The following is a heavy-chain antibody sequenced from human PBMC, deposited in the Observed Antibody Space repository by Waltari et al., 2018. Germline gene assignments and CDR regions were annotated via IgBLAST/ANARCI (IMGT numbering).Heavy chain of an antibody. CDR2: ISYDGSNK. V-gene: IGHV3-30-3*01. J-gene: IGHJ4*02. D-gene: IGHD6-19*01. Sequence: QVQLVQSGGGGVQPGGSRRLSCAASGFTFSRYAMHWVRQAPGKGLEWVAVISYDGSNKYYADSVKGRFTISRDNSKSTLFLQMSSLRADDTAVYYCARDLMAVGAITREGVDDWGQGSLVTVSS. CDR1: GFTFSRYA. CDR3: ARDLMAVGAITREGVDD.